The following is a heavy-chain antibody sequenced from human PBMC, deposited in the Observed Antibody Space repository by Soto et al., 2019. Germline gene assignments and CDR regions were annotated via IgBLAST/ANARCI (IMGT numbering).Heavy chain of an antibody. V-gene: IGHV5-51*01. CDR1: GYTFANYW. CDR3: STVKDSTSARYRHP. D-gene: IGHD6-6*01. J-gene: IGHJ5*02. CDR2: TDSSYSRT. Sequence: GESLKISCESSGYTFANYWIDWVRQVPRKGLEWVAITDSSYSRTIYSPSFQGKVTISADKTTSTAYHLYPSQIPSNPSIYYCSTVKDSTSARYRHPGGQGT.